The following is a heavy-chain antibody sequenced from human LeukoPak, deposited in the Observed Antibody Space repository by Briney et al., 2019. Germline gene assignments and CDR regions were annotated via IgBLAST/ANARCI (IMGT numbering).Heavy chain of an antibody. CDR3: ARGAVLGAFDY. J-gene: IGHJ4*02. CDR1: GGSISSGSYY. Sequence: SETLSLTCTVSGGSISSGSYYWSWIRQPAGKGLEWIGRIYTSGGTNYNPSLKSRVTISVDTSKNQFSLKLSSVTAADTAVYYCARGAVLGAFDYWGQGTLLTVSS. V-gene: IGHV4-61*02. CDR2: IYTSGGT. D-gene: IGHD1-26*01.